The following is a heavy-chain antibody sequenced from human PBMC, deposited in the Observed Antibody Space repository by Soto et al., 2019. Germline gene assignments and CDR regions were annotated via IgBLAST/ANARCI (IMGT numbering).Heavy chain of an antibody. V-gene: IGHV3-53*01. CDR1: GFNVNSDY. D-gene: IGHD2-21*02. CDR2: IYSGETT. CDR3: TRDGRGLGRLSLFEY. J-gene: IGHJ4*02. Sequence: GSLRLSCAASGFNVNSDYMNWVRQTPGKGLEWVASIYSGETTYYADSVRGRFTISSDKSKNTLYFQLSSLRIEDTAVDYCTRDGRGLGRLSLFEYWGQGVLVTVSS.